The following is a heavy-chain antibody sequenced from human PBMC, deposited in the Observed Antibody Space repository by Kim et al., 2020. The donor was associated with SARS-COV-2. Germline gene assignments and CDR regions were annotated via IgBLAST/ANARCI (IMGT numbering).Heavy chain of an antibody. V-gene: IGHV4-39*01. CDR1: GGSISSSSYY. D-gene: IGHD6-19*01. CDR2: IYYSGST. J-gene: IGHJ6*02. CDR3: ARHSEKQWLVRPYYYYYYGMYV. Sequence: SETLSLTCTVSGGSISSSSYYWGWIRQPPGKGLEWIGSIYYSGSTYYNPSLKSRVTISVDTSKNQFSLKLSSVTAADTAVYYCARHSEKQWLVRPYYYYYYGMYVWGQGTTVTVSS.